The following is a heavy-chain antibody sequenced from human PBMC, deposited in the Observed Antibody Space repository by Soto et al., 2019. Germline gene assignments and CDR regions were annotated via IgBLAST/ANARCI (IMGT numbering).Heavy chain of an antibody. CDR2: VNAGNDNT. CDR3: AREVPYGYSRFDY. J-gene: IGHJ4*02. D-gene: IGHD5-18*01. CDR1: GYTFTNNV. Sequence: QVHLVQSGAEVKKPGASVKVSCKTSGYTFTNNVINWVRQAPGQRLEWMGWVNAGNDNTKWSREFQGRLTLTKDTTATTAYMELSSLTSEDPTIYFCAREVPYGYSRFDYWGQGTLVTVSS. V-gene: IGHV1-3*01.